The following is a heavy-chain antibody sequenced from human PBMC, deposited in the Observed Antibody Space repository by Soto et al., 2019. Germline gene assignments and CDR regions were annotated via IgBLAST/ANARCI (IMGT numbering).Heavy chain of an antibody. Sequence: PGGSLRLSSRGYGFTFSDFAMNWVRQAPNKGLEWVSTMTGSGDTTYYAESVRGRFTISRDNSKNTLFLHMTALRADDTAIYFCAKQVYGGSPSPSGSWGQGTLVTVSS. V-gene: IGHV3-23*01. CDR1: GFTFSDFA. J-gene: IGHJ4*02. CDR3: AKQVYGGSPSPSGS. CDR2: MTGSGDTT. D-gene: IGHD2-15*01.